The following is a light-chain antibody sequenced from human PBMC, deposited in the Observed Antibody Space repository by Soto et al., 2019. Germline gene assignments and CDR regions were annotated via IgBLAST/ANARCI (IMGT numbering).Light chain of an antibody. CDR2: EVS. Sequence: QSVLTQPASVSGSAGQSITISCTGTSSDVGSYNLVSWYQQHPGKAPKLMIYEVSKRPSGVSNRFSGSKSGNTASLTISGLQAEDEADYYCCSYAGSSTVVVFGGGTKLTVL. CDR3: CSYAGSSTVVV. V-gene: IGLV2-23*02. J-gene: IGLJ2*01. CDR1: SSDVGSYNL.